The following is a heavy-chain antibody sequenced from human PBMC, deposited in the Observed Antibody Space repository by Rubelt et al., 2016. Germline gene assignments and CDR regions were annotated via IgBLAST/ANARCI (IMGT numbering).Heavy chain of an antibody. CDR3: ATDSGLYSGSYYDILDY. CDR1: GYSFTTYP. CDR2: INAGNGDT. V-gene: IGHV1-3*01. J-gene: IGHJ4*02. D-gene: IGHD1-26*01. Sequence: QVHLVQSGAEVKKPGASVNISCKASGYSFTTYPMHWVRQAPGQRLEWMGWINAGNGDTKYSQKFQGIVTISRDTPASIVDMELSSLGSEDTAVYYCATDSGLYSGSYYDILDYWGQGTLVTVSS.